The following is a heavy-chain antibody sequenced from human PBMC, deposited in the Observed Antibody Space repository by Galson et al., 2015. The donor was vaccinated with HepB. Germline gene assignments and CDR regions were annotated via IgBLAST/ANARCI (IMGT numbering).Heavy chain of an antibody. CDR3: ARVLGAYQLQKYYYYAMDV. CDR2: ISAYNGQP. V-gene: IGHV1-18*01. CDR1: GYTFNMFG. D-gene: IGHD1-1*01. J-gene: IGHJ6*02. Sequence: SVKVSCKASGYTFNMFGISWVRQAPGQGLEWMGWISAYNGQPNFAQKFQDRVTMTRDTSTGTGYMELRSLRNDDTAVYYCARVLGAYQLQKYYYYAMDVWGQGTTVTVSS.